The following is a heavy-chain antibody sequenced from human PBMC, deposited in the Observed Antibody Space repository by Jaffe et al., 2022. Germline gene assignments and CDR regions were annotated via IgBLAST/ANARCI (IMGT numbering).Heavy chain of an antibody. J-gene: IGHJ1*01. CDR2: ITPVFGSP. CDR1: GDSFSTYT. D-gene: IGHD2-21*02. V-gene: IGHV1-69*12. CDR3: ARVGIEVTGKTIPPQYFQH. Sequence: QVQLVQSGAEVKRLGSSVKVSCKTSGDSFSTYTINWLRQAPGQGLEYMGRITPVFGSPNYAHKFQGRITITADDSTATAYMELSSLTSEDTAVYFCARVGIEVTGKTIPPQYFQHWGQGTLVTVSS.